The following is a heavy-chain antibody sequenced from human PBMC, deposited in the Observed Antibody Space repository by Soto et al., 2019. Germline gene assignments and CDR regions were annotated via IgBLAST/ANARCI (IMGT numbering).Heavy chain of an antibody. V-gene: IGHV3-11*01. CDR2: ISSSGSTI. D-gene: IGHD2-21*01. J-gene: IGHJ4*02. CDR3: ARVAIMGVVKSPLFLFDL. CDR1: GFTFSDYY. Sequence: GESLRLSCAASGFTFSDYYMSWIRQAPGKGLEWVSYISSSGSTIYYADSVKGRFTISRDNAKNSLYLQMNSLRAEDTDVYYCARVAIMGVVKSPLFLFDLWGQGTLVTVSS.